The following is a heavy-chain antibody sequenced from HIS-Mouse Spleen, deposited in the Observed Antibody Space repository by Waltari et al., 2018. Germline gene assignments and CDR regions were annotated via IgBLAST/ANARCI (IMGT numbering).Heavy chain of an antibody. CDR1: GFTFSSYD. V-gene: IGHV3-13*01. Sequence: GGGLVQPGGSLRLSCAASGFTFSSYDMHWVRQATGKDLEWVSAIGTAGDTYYPGSVKGRFTISRENAKNSLYLQMNSLRAGDTAVYYCARGYSNYVPYFDYWGQGTLVTVSS. D-gene: IGHD4-4*01. CDR2: IGTAGDT. J-gene: IGHJ4*02. CDR3: ARGYSNYVPYFDY.